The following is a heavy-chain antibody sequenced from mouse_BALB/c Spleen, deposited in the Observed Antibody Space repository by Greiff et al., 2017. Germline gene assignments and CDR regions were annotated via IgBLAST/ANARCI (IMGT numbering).Heavy chain of an antibody. J-gene: IGHJ4*01. D-gene: IGHD1-1*01. CDR2: IDPANGNT. CDR1: GFNIKDTY. V-gene: IGHV14-3*02. CDR3: ARGFITTVVDAMDY. Sequence: VQLQQSGAELVKPGASVKLSCTASGFNIKDTYMHWVKQRPEQGLEWIGRIDPANGNTKYDPKFQGKATITADTSSNTAYLQLSSLTSEDTAVYYCARGFITTVVDAMDYGGQGTSVTVSS.